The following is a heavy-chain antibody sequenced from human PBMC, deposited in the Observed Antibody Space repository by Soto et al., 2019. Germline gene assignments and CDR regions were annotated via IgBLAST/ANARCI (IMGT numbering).Heavy chain of an antibody. J-gene: IGHJ4*02. CDR2: ISYDGSNK. V-gene: IGHV3-30-3*01. D-gene: IGHD3-10*01. Sequence: GGSLRLSCAASGFTFSNFAMHWVRQAPGKGLEWVAVISYDGSNKNYADSVKGRFTISRDNSNNTLYLQMNSLRAEDTAVYYCAKDNYGLDYWGQGALVTAPQ. CDR3: AKDNYGLDY. CDR1: GFTFSNFA.